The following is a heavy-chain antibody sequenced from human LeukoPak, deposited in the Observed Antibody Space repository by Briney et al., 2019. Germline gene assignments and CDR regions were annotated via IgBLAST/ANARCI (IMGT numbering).Heavy chain of an antibody. CDR3: AGSGSYGGSFDY. CDR2: MNPNSGNT. CDR1: GYTFTSYD. J-gene: IGHJ4*02. Sequence: ASVKVSCKASGYTFTSYDINWVRQATGQGLEWMGWMNPNSGNTGYAQKFQGRVTMTRNTSISTAYMELSSLRSEDTAVYYCAGSGSYGGSFDYWGQGTLVTVSS. V-gene: IGHV1-8*01. D-gene: IGHD1-26*01.